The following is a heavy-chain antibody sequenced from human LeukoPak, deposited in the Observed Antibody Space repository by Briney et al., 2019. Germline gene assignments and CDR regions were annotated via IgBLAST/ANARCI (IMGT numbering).Heavy chain of an antibody. J-gene: IGHJ5*02. CDR1: GYTFTGYY. CDR3: ARDQGSYYWFDP. Sequence: GASVKVSCKASGYTFTGYYMHWVRQAPGQGLEWMGGIIPIFGTANYAQKFQGRVTITADKSTSTAYMELSSLRSEDTAVYYCARDQGSYYWFDPWGQGTLVTVSS. V-gene: IGHV1-69*06. D-gene: IGHD3-10*01. CDR2: IIPIFGTA.